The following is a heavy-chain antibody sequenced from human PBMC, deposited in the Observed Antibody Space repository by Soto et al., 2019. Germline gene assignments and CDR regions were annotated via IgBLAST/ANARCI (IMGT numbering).Heavy chain of an antibody. CDR2: INAYNGNT. J-gene: IGHJ6*02. D-gene: IGHD3-16*01. CDR3: AMVDVYVTPSPQDV. CDR1: GDSFTSYG. V-gene: IGHV1-18*01. Sequence: GTSVKLSCEACGDSFTSYGIGWARQAPGQGLEWMGWINAYNGNTNYAQNLQGRLTLTTDTSTTTAYMELRSLRSNDTAIYYCAMVDVYVTPSPQDVWGQGTTVTVSS.